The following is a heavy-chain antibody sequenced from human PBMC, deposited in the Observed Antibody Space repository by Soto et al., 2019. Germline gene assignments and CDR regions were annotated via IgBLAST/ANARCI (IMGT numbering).Heavy chain of an antibody. Sequence: SETLSLTCTVSGGSISSYYWSWIRQPPGKGLEWIGYIYYSGSTNYNPSLKSRVTISVDTSKNQFSLKLSSVTAADTAVYYCARGPPEWELPGLDYWGQGTLVTVSS. V-gene: IGHV4-59*01. CDR3: ARGPPEWELPGLDY. CDR1: GGSISSYY. CDR2: IYYSGST. D-gene: IGHD1-26*01. J-gene: IGHJ4*02.